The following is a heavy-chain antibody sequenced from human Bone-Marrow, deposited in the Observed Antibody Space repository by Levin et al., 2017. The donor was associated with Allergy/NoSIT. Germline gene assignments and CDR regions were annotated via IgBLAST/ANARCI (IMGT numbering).Heavy chain of an antibody. CDR2: LDGSSGKT. Sequence: GESLKISCRISGFIFADYAMSWVRRAPGRGLEWVSSLDGSSGKTLYADSVKGRFTISREYSKDTLFLQMNNLRAEDTGIYYCARDRVVVVGLFQSWGQGTQVTVSS. D-gene: IGHD2-15*01. CDR3: ARDRVVVVGLFQS. V-gene: IGHV3-23*01. J-gene: IGHJ5*02. CDR1: GFIFADYA.